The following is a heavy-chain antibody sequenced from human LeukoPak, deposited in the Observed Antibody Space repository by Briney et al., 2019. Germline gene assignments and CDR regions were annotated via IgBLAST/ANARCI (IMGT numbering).Heavy chain of an antibody. CDR3: ARDQIYCTGGYCYFDY. CDR2: INSDGSST. V-gene: IGHV3-74*01. Sequence: GGSLRLSCAASGFTFSSYWMHWVRQAPGEGLVWVSRINSDGSSTSYADSVKGRFTISRDNAKNTLYLQMNSLGAEDTAVYYCARDQIYCTGGYCYFDYWGQGTLVTVSS. D-gene: IGHD2-8*02. CDR1: GFTFSSYW. J-gene: IGHJ4*02.